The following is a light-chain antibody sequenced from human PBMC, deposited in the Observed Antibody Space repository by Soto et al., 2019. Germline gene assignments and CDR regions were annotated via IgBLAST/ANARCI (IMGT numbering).Light chain of an antibody. CDR1: SSDVGGYNY. V-gene: IGLV2-14*01. CDR2: DVS. Sequence: QSALTQPASVSGYPGQSITISCTGTSSDVGGYNYVSWYQQHPGKAPKLMIYDVSNRPSGVSNRFSGSKSGNTASLTISGLQAEDDADYYCSSYTSSSTLDVFGTGTKLTVL. CDR3: SSYTSSSTLDV. J-gene: IGLJ1*01.